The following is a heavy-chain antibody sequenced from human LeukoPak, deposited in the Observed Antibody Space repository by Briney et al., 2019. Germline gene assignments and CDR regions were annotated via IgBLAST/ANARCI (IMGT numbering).Heavy chain of an antibody. V-gene: IGHV1-18*01. Sequence: GASVKVCCKASGYTFTTYGISWVRQAPGQGLEWMGWISTYNGNTNYAQEFQGRVTMTTDTSTTTAYMELRSLKSDDTAVYYCARPTERFCSSARCYRGAFDIWGQGTMVTVSS. CDR1: GYTFTTYG. D-gene: IGHD2-2*01. CDR2: ISTYNGNT. J-gene: IGHJ3*02. CDR3: ARPTERFCSSARCYRGAFDI.